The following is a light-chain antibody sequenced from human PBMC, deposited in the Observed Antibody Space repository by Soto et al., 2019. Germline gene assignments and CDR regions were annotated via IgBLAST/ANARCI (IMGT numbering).Light chain of an antibody. Sequence: EIVMTQSPATLSVSPGERATLSCRASQSVMIDLAWYQQTPGQSPRLLIYGASTRATGITVRFSGSASGTEFTLTISSLQSEDFTVYYCQQYNKWPLTFGQGTKVEIK. CDR2: GAS. CDR1: QSVMID. CDR3: QQYNKWPLT. V-gene: IGKV3-15*01. J-gene: IGKJ1*01.